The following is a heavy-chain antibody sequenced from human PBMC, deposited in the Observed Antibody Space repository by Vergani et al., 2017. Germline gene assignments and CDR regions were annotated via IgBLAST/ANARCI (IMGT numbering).Heavy chain of an antibody. CDR2: IKQDGSEK. CDR1: GFTFSSYW. CDR3: ARDGASGYSSGWYDAFDI. J-gene: IGHJ3*02. Sequence: EVQLVESGGGLVQPGGSLRLSCAASGFTFSSYWMSWVRQAPGKGLEWVANIKQDGSEKYYVDSVKGRFTISRDNANNSLYLQMNSLRAEDTAVYYCARDGASGYSSGWYDAFDIWGQGTMVTVSS. D-gene: IGHD6-19*01. V-gene: IGHV3-7*01.